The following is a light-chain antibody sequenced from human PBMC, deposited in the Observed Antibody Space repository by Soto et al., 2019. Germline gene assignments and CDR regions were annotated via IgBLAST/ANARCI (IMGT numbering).Light chain of an antibody. CDR3: CSYAGSSTLI. V-gene: IGLV2-23*03. CDR1: SSDVGSYNL. CDR2: KGN. Sequence: QSALTQPASVSGSPGQSITISCTGTSSDVGSYNLVSWYQQHPGKAPKLLIYKGNKRPSGVSYRFSGSKSGNTASLTISGLQAEDEADYYCCSYAGSSTLIFGGGTKLTVL. J-gene: IGLJ2*01.